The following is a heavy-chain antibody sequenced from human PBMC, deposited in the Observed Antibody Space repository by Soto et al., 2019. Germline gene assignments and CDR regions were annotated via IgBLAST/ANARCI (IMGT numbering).Heavy chain of an antibody. Sequence: ASVKVSCKASGGTFSSYSISWVRQAPGQGLEWMGGIIPIFGTANYAQKFQGRVTITADESTSTAYMELSSLRSEDTAVYYCAAGSPGDYSNSYYYYGMDVWGQGTTVTVSS. V-gene: IGHV1-69*13. J-gene: IGHJ6*02. D-gene: IGHD4-4*01. CDR3: AAGSPGDYSNSYYYYGMDV. CDR2: IIPIFGTA. CDR1: GGTFSSYS.